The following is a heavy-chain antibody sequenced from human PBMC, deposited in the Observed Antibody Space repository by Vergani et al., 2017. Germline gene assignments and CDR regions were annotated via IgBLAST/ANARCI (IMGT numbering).Heavy chain of an antibody. D-gene: IGHD3-22*01. CDR3: ASLQVVVIDNWFDP. V-gene: IGHV3-48*01. CDR2: ISSSSSTI. CDR1: GFTFSSYS. J-gene: IGHJ5*02. Sequence: EVQLVESGGGLVQPGGSLRLSCAASGFTFSSYSMNWVRQAPGKGLEWVSYISSSSSTIYYEDSVKGRFTISRDNAKNSLYLQMNSLRAEDTAVYYCASLQVVVIDNWFDPWGQGTLVTVSS.